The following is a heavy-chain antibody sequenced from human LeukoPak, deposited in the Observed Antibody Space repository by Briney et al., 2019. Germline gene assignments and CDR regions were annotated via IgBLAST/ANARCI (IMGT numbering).Heavy chain of an antibody. CDR3: ARTDIVVVVAAYDY. D-gene: IGHD2-15*01. CDR1: GYTFTSCG. CDR2: ISAYNGNT. Sequence: ASVKVSCKASGYTFTSCGISWVRQAPGQGLEWMGWISAYNGNTNYAQKLQGRVTMTTDTSTSTAYMELRSLRSDDTAVYYCARTDIVVVVAAYDYWGQGTLVTVSS. J-gene: IGHJ4*02. V-gene: IGHV1-18*01.